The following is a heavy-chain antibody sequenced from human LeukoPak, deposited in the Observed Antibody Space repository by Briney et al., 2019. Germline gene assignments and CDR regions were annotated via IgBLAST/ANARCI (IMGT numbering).Heavy chain of an antibody. CDR2: ISYDGSNK. J-gene: IGHJ4*02. CDR1: GFTFSSYA. D-gene: IGHD2-2*01. CDR3: ARGAGYCSSTSCYGVDY. V-gene: IGHV3-30-3*01. Sequence: GGSLRLSCAASGFTFSSYAMHWVRQAPGKGLEWVAVISYDGSNKYYADSVKGRFTISRDNSKNTLYLQMNSLRAEDTAVYYCARGAGYCSSTSCYGVDYWGQGTLVTVSS.